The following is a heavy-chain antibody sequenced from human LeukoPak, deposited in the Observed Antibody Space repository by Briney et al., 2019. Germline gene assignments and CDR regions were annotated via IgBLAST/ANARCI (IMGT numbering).Heavy chain of an antibody. Sequence: SETLSLTCAVYGGSFSGYYWSWIRQPPGKGLEWIGEINHSGSTNYNPSLKSRVTISVDKSKNQFSLKLSSVTAADTAVYYCARDRSGYDQGTIWYYWGQGTLVTVSS. J-gene: IGHJ4*02. D-gene: IGHD5-12*01. CDR2: INHSGST. CDR1: GGSFSGYY. CDR3: ARDRSGYDQGTIWYY. V-gene: IGHV4-34*01.